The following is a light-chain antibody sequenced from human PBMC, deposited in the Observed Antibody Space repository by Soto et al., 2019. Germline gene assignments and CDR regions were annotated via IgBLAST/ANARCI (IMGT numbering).Light chain of an antibody. J-gene: IGLJ1*01. CDR2: DVS. CDR3: SSYAGSYTYV. Sequence: LTQPRSVSGSPGQSVTISCTGTSSDVGIYEYVSWYQQHPGKAPKLILYDVSKWPSGVPRRFSGSKSGNTASLTISGLQAEDEADYYCSSYAGSYTYVFGSGTKVTVL. CDR1: SSDVGIYEY. V-gene: IGLV2-11*01.